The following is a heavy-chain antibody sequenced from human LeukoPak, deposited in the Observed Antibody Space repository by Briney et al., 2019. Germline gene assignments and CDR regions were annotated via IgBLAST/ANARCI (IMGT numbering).Heavy chain of an antibody. V-gene: IGHV5-51*01. Sequence: GESLKISCKASGYRFSSYWIGWGRQMPGKGLELMGIIYPGDSDTTYGPSFQGQVTISADTSISTAYLQWSSLKASYTATYYCATPQHYGGTRFDFWGQGTLVTVSS. D-gene: IGHD4-23*01. CDR2: IYPGDSDT. J-gene: IGHJ4*02. CDR3: ATPQHYGGTRFDF. CDR1: GYRFSSYW.